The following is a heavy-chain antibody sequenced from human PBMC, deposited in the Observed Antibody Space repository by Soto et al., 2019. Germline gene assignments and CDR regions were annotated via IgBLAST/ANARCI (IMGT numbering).Heavy chain of an antibody. CDR3: AKDRVGYGLDY. V-gene: IGHV3-30*18. Sequence: QVQLVESGGGVVQPGRSLRLSCAASGFTFSSYGMHWVRQAPGKGLEWVAVISYDGSNKYYADSVKGRFTISRDNSKNTLYLQMNSLRAEDTAVYYFAKDRVGYGLDYWGQGTLVTVSS. CDR1: GFTFSSYG. CDR2: ISYDGSNK. J-gene: IGHJ4*02. D-gene: IGHD5-18*01.